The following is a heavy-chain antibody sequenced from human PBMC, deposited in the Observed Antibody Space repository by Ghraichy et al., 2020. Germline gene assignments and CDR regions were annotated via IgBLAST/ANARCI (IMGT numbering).Heavy chain of an antibody. CDR1: GFTFSSYA. CDR3: AFGGYSSSGYYYYGMDV. D-gene: IGHD6-6*01. CDR2: ISGSGGST. V-gene: IGHV3-23*01. J-gene: IGHJ6*02. Sequence: GGSLRLSCAASGFTFSSYAMSWVRQAPGKGLEWVSAISGSGGSTYYADSVKGRFTISRDNSKNTLYLQMNSLRAEDTAVYYCAFGGYSSSGYYYYGMDVWGQGTTVTVSS.